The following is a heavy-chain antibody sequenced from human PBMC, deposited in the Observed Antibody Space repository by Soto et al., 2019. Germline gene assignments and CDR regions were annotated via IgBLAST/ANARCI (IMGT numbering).Heavy chain of an antibody. CDR3: GRGVSSGWNPTRVDP. J-gene: IGHJ5*02. Sequence: QIQLQESGPGLVKPSETLSLTCSVSGDSIRSVGYYWTWIRQPPGKGLEWLGDVYGVGTSRYNANPRSRLYISAAPSKTAFPPTLTSVTVTDTAVYFCGRGVSSGWNPTRVDPWGHG. D-gene: IGHD1-1*01. CDR2: VYGVGTS. V-gene: IGHV4-30-4*08. CDR1: GDSIRSVGYY.